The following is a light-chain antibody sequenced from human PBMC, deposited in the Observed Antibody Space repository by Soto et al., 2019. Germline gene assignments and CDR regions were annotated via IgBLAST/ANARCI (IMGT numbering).Light chain of an antibody. Sequence: EIELTQSPATLSLSPWERATLSCRASQSISSNLAWYQQKPGQAPRLLMFRTSSRATGVPARFSGSGSGTDFTLSISRLEPEDFAVYYCQQYSSLRTFGQGTKVDIK. J-gene: IGKJ1*01. CDR3: QQYSSLRT. V-gene: IGKV3-20*01. CDR2: RTS. CDR1: QSISSN.